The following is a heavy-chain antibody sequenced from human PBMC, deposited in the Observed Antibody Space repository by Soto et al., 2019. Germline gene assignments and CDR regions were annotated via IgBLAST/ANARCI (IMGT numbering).Heavy chain of an antibody. CDR3: ARGGIVGATVDVDP. J-gene: IGHJ5*02. Sequence: GASVKVSCKASGGTFSSYAISWVRQAPGQGLEWMGGIIPIFGTANYAQKFQGRVTITADESTSTAYMELSSLRSEDTAVYYCARGGIVGATVDVDPWGQGTLVTVSS. D-gene: IGHD1-26*01. CDR2: IIPIFGTA. CDR1: GGTFSSYA. V-gene: IGHV1-69*13.